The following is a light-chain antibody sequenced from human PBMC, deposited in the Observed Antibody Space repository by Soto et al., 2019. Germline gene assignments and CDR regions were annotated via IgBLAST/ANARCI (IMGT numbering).Light chain of an antibody. Sequence: EIVLTQSPATLSLSPGERATLTCRASQSVSSYLAWSQQKPGQAPRLLIYDASNRATGVPARFSGSGSGTDFTLTISSLEPEDFAVYYCHQRSKSPFTFGPGTKVDVK. CDR3: HQRSKSPFT. CDR1: QSVSSY. CDR2: DAS. J-gene: IGKJ3*01. V-gene: IGKV3-11*01.